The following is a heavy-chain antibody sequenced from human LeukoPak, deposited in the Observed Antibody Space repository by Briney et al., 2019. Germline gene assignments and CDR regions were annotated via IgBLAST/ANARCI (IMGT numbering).Heavy chain of an antibody. V-gene: IGHV3-23*01. CDR2: ISGSGGST. CDR3: AKELSRGLYFDY. CDR1: GFTFSSSA. Sequence: GGSLRLSCVASGFTFSSSAMHWVRQAPGKGLEWVSAISGSGGSTYYADSVKGRFTISRDNSKNTLYLQMNSLRAEDTAVYYCAKELSRGLYFDYWGQGTLVTVSS. D-gene: IGHD3-16*01. J-gene: IGHJ4*02.